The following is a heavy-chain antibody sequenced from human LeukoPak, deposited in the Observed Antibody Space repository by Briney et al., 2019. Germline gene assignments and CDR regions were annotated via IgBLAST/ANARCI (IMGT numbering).Heavy chain of an antibody. CDR2: ISYDGSNK. V-gene: IGHV3-30*18. D-gene: IGHD3-10*01. J-gene: IGHJ5*02. CDR3: AKERAAGFDGSGRNSGFDP. CDR1: GFTFSSYG. Sequence: GGSLRLSCAASGFTFSSYGMHWVRQAPGKGLEWVAVISYDGSNKYYADSVKGRFTISRDNSKNTLYLQMNSLRAKDTAVYYCAKERAAGFDGSGRNSGFDPWGQGTLVTVSS.